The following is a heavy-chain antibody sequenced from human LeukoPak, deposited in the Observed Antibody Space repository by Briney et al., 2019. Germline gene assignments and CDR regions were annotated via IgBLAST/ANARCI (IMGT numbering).Heavy chain of an antibody. J-gene: IGHJ4*02. Sequence: GSLRLSCAASGFTFSSYSMNWVRQAPGKGLEWVSYISSSSSTIYYADSVKGRFTISRDDAKNSLYLQMNSLRAEDTAVYYCARPVGLYSSSWGFDYWGQGTLVTVSS. V-gene: IGHV3-48*01. D-gene: IGHD6-13*01. CDR2: ISSSSSTI. CDR1: GFTFSSYS. CDR3: ARPVGLYSSSWGFDY.